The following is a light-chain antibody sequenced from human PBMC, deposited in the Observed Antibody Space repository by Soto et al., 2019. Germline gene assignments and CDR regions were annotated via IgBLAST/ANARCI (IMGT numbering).Light chain of an antibody. CDR2: DYT. CDR1: SSDVGGYNC. V-gene: IGLV2-11*01. CDR3: CSHSASYTFV. J-gene: IGLJ1*01. Sequence: QSALTQPRSVSGPPGQPVTISCTGTSSDVGGYNCVSWYQQHPGKAPQLMIYDYTQRPSEVPDRFSASKSGNTASLSISGLQAQDDADYYCCSHSASYTFVFGTGTKVTGL.